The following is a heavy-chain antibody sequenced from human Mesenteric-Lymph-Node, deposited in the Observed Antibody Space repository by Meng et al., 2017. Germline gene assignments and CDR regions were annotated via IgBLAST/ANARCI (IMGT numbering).Heavy chain of an antibody. CDR1: GFTFSRYG. Sequence: GGSLRLSCAASGFTFSRYGMHWVRQAPGKGLEWVAVVWWDGSKKYYVDSVKGRFTISRDDSKNSLYLQMNSLRDEDTAVYYCATTIGGGPTSYWGQGTLVTVS. V-gene: IGHV3-33*03. CDR2: VWWDGSKK. D-gene: IGHD1-26*01. J-gene: IGHJ4*02. CDR3: ATTIGGGPTSY.